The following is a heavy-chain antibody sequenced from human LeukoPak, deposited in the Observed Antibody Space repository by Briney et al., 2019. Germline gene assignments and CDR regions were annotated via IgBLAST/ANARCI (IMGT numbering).Heavy chain of an antibody. CDR1: GDSVSSNSAA. CDR2: TYYRSKWYN. V-gene: IGHV6-1*01. Sequence: SQTLSLTCAISGDSVSSNSAAWNWNRQSPSRGLEWLGRTYYRSKWYNDYGVSVKSRITINPDTSKNQFSLQLNSVTPEDTAVYYCARAGAAADTNPLNWFDPWGQGTLVTVSS. D-gene: IGHD6-13*01. CDR3: ARAGAAADTNPLNWFDP. J-gene: IGHJ5*02.